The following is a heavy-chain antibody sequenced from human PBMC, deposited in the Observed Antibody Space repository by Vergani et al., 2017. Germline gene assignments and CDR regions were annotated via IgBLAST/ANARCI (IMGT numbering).Heavy chain of an antibody. Sequence: EVQLVESGGGLVKPGGSLRLSCAASGFTFSNAWMSWVRQAPGKGLEWVGRIKSKTDGGTTAYAAPGKGRFTRSRDDSKNTLYLQMNSLKHEDTAVYYCTTAGSGPAGFDPWGQGTLVTVSS. CDR1: GFTFSNAW. CDR2: IKSKTDGGTT. J-gene: IGHJ5*02. D-gene: IGHD3-10*01. V-gene: IGHV3-15*01. CDR3: TTAGSGPAGFDP.